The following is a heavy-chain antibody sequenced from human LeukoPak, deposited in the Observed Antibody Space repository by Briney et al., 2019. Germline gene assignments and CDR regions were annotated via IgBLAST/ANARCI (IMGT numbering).Heavy chain of an antibody. J-gene: IGHJ4*02. CDR1: GFTFSSYA. Sequence: GGSLRLSCAASGFTFSSYAMSWVRQAPGKGLEWVSAISGSGGSTYYADSVKGRFTVSRDNSKNTLYLQMNSLRAEDTAVYYCAKVPTYYYDSSGYYFDYWGQGTLVTVSS. D-gene: IGHD3-22*01. CDR2: ISGSGGST. V-gene: IGHV3-23*01. CDR3: AKVPTYYYDSSGYYFDY.